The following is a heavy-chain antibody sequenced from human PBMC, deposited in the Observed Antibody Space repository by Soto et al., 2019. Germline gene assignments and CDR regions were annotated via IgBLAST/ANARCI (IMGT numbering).Heavy chain of an antibody. D-gene: IGHD3-10*01. CDR1: GYTLTELS. J-gene: IGHJ4*02. CDR2: FDPEDGET. CDR3: ATGLHIGMVRGVISFDY. Sequence: GASVKVSCKVSGYTLTELSMHWVRRAPGKGLEWMGGFDPEDGETIYAQKFQGRVTMTEDTSTDTAYMELSSLRSEDTAVYYCATGLHIGMVRGVISFDYWGQGTLVTVSS. V-gene: IGHV1-24*01.